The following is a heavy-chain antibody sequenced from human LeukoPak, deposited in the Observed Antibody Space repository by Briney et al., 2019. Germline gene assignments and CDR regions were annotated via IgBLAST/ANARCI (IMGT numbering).Heavy chain of an antibody. CDR1: SGSINSYY. CDR2: IYTTGMT. D-gene: IGHD3-16*01. J-gene: IGHJ4*02. CDR3: AGHGYTASHYFLDF. V-gene: IGHV4-4*07. Sequence: SETLSLTCTVSSGSINSYYWGWVRQPAGRGLEWIGRIYTTGMTDYNPSLQSRLTMSVHTSKPQFSLNLIAAAGAHTPIYFCAGHGYTASHYFLDFRSQGTLVGVCS.